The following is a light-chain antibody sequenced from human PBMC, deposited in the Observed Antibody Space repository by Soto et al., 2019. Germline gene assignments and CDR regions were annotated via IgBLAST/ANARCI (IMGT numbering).Light chain of an antibody. CDR2: DVS. Sequence: EIVLTQSPATLSLSPGERATLSCRASESIRSYLAWYQHKPGQAPRLLIYDVSRRATGIPARFSGSGSGTDFTLTISSLEPEDFAVYYCQERGGAWLSFGGGTRVDIK. CDR1: ESIRSY. V-gene: IGKV3-11*01. J-gene: IGKJ4*01. CDR3: QERGGAWLS.